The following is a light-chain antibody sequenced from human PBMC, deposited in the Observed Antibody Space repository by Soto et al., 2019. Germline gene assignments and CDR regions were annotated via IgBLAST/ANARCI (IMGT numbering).Light chain of an antibody. CDR2: EVS. V-gene: IGLV2-8*01. J-gene: IGLJ1*01. CDR1: SSDVGGYNY. CDR3: SSYAGSNNEV. Sequence: HSVLTQPPSASGSPGQSVTISCTGTSSDVGGYNYVSWYQQHPGKAPKLMIYEVSKRPSGVPDRFSGSKSGNTASLTVSGLQAEDEADYYCSSYAGSNNEVFGTGTKVTVL.